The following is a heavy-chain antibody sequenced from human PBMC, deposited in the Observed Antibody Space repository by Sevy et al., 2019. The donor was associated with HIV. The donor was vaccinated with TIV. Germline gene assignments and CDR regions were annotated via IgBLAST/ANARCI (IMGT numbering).Heavy chain of an antibody. CDR2: INPNSGGT. CDR3: ARMGDYYDSSGYYPFKF. Sequence: ASLKVSCKASGYTFTGYYIHWVRQAPGQGLEWMGWINPNSGGTYFAKKFQDSVTMTTDTSVNTAYMELRSLRFDDTAVYYCARMGDYYDSSGYYPFKFWGQGTLVTVSS. D-gene: IGHD3-22*01. CDR1: GYTFTGYY. J-gene: IGHJ4*02. V-gene: IGHV1-2*02.